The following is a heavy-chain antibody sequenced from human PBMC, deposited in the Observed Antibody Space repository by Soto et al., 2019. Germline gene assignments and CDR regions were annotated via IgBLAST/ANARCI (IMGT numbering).Heavy chain of an antibody. J-gene: IGHJ6*02. D-gene: IGHD3-10*01. V-gene: IGHV3-30*18. CDR1: GFTFSSYG. CDR2: ISYDGSNK. CDR3: AKDLGVWFGDRNYYYYYGMDV. Sequence: GGSLRLSCAASGFTFSSYGMHWVRQAPGKGLEWVAVISYDGSNKYYADSVKGRFTISRDNSKNTLYLQMNSLRAEDTAVYYCAKDLGVWFGDRNYYYYYGMDVWGQGATVTVSS.